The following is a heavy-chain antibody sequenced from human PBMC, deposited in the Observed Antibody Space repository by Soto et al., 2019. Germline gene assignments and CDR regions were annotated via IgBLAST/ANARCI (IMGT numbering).Heavy chain of an antibody. Sequence: GGSLRLSCAASGFTFSSYAMSWVRQAPGKGLEWVSAISGSGGSTYYADSVKGRFTISRDNSKNTLYLQMNSLRAEDTAVYYCAKVKEYCTNGVCLYFDYWGQGTLVTVSS. J-gene: IGHJ4*02. D-gene: IGHD2-8*01. CDR2: ISGSGGST. CDR1: GFTFSSYA. CDR3: AKVKEYCTNGVCLYFDY. V-gene: IGHV3-23*01.